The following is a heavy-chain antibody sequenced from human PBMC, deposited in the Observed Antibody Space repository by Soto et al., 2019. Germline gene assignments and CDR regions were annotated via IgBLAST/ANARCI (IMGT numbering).Heavy chain of an antibody. V-gene: IGHV3-23*01. J-gene: IGHJ3*02. CDR2: ISGSGGST. Sequence: GGSLKLSCASSGFTFSSYAVAVALQAPGKGLEWVSAISGSGGSTYYADSVKGRFTISRDNSKNTLYLQMSSLRAEDTAVYYCAKDPGGFQDYDFWSGTVMDAFDIWGQGTMVTVSS. CDR1: GFTFSSYA. CDR3: AKDPGGFQDYDFWSGTVMDAFDI. D-gene: IGHD3-3*01.